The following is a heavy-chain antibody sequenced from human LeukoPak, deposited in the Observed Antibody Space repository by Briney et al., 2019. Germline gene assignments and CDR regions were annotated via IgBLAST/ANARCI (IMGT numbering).Heavy chain of an antibody. Sequence: ASVKVSCKVSGYTLTELSMHWVRQAPGKGLEWMGGFDPEDGETIYAQEFQGRLTMTEDTSTDTAHMELNSLRSEDTAVYYCASLLYDSSGYYCFNQWGQGTPVTVSS. CDR3: ASLLYDSSGYYCFNQ. V-gene: IGHV1-24*01. D-gene: IGHD3-22*01. CDR2: FDPEDGET. CDR1: GYTLTELS. J-gene: IGHJ4*02.